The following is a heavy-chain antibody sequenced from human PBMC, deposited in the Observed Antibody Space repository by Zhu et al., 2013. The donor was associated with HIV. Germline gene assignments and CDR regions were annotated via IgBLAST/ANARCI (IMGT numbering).Heavy chain of an antibody. Sequence: QLQLVQSGAEVKRPGSSVKVSCKASGGTFMSYAINWVRQAPGQGLEWMGEIVPIFGTANYAQKFQGRVTITADESTSTAYMELSSLRSEDTAMYYCARDLPYSGRHSYYYGMDVWGQGTTVTVSS. CDR1: GGTFMSYA. CDR2: IVPIFGTA. V-gene: IGHV1-69*01. J-gene: IGHJ6*02. CDR3: ARDLPYSGRHSYYYGMDV. D-gene: IGHD1-26*01.